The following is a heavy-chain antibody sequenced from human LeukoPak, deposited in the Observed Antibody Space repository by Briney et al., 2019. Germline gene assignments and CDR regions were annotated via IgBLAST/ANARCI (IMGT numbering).Heavy chain of an antibody. CDR3: AKPRATDFDY. CDR2: ISGDST. CDR1: GFTFDDYD. J-gene: IGHJ4*02. Sequence: GGSLRLSCAASGFTFDDYDMHWVRQAPGKGLEWVSLISGDSTYYADSVKGRFTISRDNSKNSLYLQMNSLRTEDTALYYCAKPRATDFDYWGQGTLVTVSS. D-gene: IGHD1-26*01. V-gene: IGHV3-43*02.